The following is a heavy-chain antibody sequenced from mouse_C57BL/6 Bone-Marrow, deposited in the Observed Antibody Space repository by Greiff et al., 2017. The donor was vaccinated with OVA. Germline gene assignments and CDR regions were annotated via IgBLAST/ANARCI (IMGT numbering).Heavy chain of an antibody. J-gene: IGHJ4*01. CDR2: ISDGGSYT. CDR3: ARDRTYYSNWYAMDY. D-gene: IGHD2-5*01. V-gene: IGHV5-4*01. Sequence: EVQRVESGGGLVKPGGSLKLSCAASGFTFSSYAMSWVRQTPEKRLEWVATISDGGSYTYYPDNVKGRFTISRDNAKNNLYLQMSHLKSEDTAMYYCARDRTYYSNWYAMDYWGQGTSVTVSS. CDR1: GFTFSSYA.